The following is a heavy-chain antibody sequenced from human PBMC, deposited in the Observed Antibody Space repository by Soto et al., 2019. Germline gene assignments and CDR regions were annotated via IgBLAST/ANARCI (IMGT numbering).Heavy chain of an antibody. D-gene: IGHD2-15*01. Sequence: TGGSLRLSSEASGFTLRNYAMTWVRQAPGKGLEWVSTISDTGGGTFYADSVKGRFTISRDNSKNTLYLQNQSLRAEDTAIYFYAIGRRKTSGSNTRLEPWGRCTQVTDSS. CDR1: GFTLRNYA. CDR3: AIGRRKTSGSNTRLEP. V-gene: IGHV3-23*01. CDR2: ISDTGGGT. J-gene: IGHJ5*02.